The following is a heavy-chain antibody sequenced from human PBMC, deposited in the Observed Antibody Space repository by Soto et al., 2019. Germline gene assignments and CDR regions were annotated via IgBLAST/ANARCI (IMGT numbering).Heavy chain of an antibody. Sequence: PSETLSLTCSLSGDYIGPYYWTWIRQTPRKELQWIGYVYTSGSTKYNSSLKSRVTISLDASNSQFSLKMSSVTAADTGVYYCAREVVGNTWPGIFDSWGRGTLVTAPQ. CDR3: AREVVGNTWPGIFDS. V-gene: IGHV4-4*08. CDR1: GDYIGPYY. J-gene: IGHJ4*02. CDR2: VYTSGST.